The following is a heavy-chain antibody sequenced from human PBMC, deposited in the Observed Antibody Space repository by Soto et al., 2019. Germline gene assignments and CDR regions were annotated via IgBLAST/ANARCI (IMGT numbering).Heavy chain of an antibody. J-gene: IGHJ4*02. D-gene: IGHD1-26*01. CDR1: GFTFSSYA. V-gene: IGHV3-23*01. CDR3: AQDQGGSFTHFDY. Sequence: PGGSLRLSCAASGFTFSSYAISWVRQAPEKGLEWVSAISGRGGSTYYAGSVNGRLNISKDNSKLTLYLEMNGLRAEDTGVYYCAQDQGGSFTHFDYWGPGTLVTVSS. CDR2: ISGRGGST.